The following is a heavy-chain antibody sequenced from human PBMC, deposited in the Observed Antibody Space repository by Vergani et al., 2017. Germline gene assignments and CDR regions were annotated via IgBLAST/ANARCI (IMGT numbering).Heavy chain of an antibody. CDR2: IYYSGST. V-gene: IGHV4-59*01. CDR3: ARSSGYYDSSGYYYDAFDI. D-gene: IGHD3-22*01. CDR1: GGSISSYY. J-gene: IGHJ3*02. Sequence: QVQLQESGPGLVKPSETLSLTCTVSGGSISSYYWSWIRQPPGKGLEWIGYIYYSGSTNYNPSLKSRVTISVDTSKNQFSLKLSSVTAADTAVYYCARSSGYYDSSGYYYDAFDIWGQGTIVTVSS.